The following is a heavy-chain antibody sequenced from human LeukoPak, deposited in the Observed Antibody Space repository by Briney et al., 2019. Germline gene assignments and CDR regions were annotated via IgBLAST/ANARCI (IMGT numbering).Heavy chain of an antibody. J-gene: IGHJ4*02. CDR2: IGIRGDT. D-gene: IGHD3-10*01. V-gene: IGHV3-13*01. Sequence: GGSLRLSCAASGFTFIGYDMHWVRQVIGKGLEWVSAIGIRGDTHYSGSVKGRFTISRGNAESSLYLQMNSLKTEDTAVYYCTRIPFGELCYWGQGTLVTVSS. CDR1: GFTFIGYD. CDR3: TRIPFGELCY.